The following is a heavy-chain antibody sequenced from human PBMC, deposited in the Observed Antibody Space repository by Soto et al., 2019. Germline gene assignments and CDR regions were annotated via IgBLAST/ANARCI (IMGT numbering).Heavy chain of an antibody. CDR3: ARDPHPYYYDSSGYYYDY. V-gene: IGHV3-21*01. CDR1: RFTFSSYS. CDR2: ISSSSSYI. J-gene: IGHJ4*02. Sequence: EVQLVESGGGLVKPGGSLRLSCAASRFTFSSYSMNWVRQAPGKGLEWVSSISSSSSYIYYADSVKGRFTISRDNAKNSLYLQMNSLRAEDTAVYYCARDPHPYYYDSSGYYYDYWGQGTLVTVSS. D-gene: IGHD3-22*01.